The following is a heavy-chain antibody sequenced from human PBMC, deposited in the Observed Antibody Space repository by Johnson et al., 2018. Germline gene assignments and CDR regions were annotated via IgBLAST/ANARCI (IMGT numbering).Heavy chain of an antibody. V-gene: IGHV3-30*18. CDR3: AKDQAPEVGVDPFDI. CDR1: GFTFSSYG. Sequence: QVQLVQSGGGVVQPGRSLRLSCAASGFTFSSYGMHWVRQAPGKGLEWVAVISYDGSNKYYADSVKGRFTISRDNSKNTLYLQMNSRRAEDTAVYYCAKDQAPEVGVDPFDIWGQGTMVTVSS. J-gene: IGHJ3*02. CDR2: ISYDGSNK. D-gene: IGHD1-26*01.